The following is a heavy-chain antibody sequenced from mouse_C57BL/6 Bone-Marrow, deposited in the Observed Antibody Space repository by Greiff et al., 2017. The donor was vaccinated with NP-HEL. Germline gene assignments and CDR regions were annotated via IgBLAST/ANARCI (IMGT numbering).Heavy chain of an antibody. D-gene: IGHD2-3*01. J-gene: IGHJ4*01. CDR3: AREGLYDGYLYAMDY. Sequence: DVQLVESGGGLVKPGGSLKLSCAASGFTFSSYAMSWVRQTPEKRLEWVATISDGGSYTYYPDNVKGRFTISRDNAKNNLYLQMSHLKSEDTAMYYCAREGLYDGYLYAMDYWGQGTSVTVSS. CDR2: ISDGGSYT. CDR1: GFTFSSYA. V-gene: IGHV5-4*01.